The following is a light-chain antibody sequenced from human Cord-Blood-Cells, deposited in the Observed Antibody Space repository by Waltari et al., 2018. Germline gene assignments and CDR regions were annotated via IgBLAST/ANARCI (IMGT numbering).Light chain of an antibody. CDR3: QQRSNT. V-gene: IGKV3-11*01. CDR1: QSVSSY. CDR2: DAS. Sequence: DIVLTQSPATLSLSPGERATLSCRASQSVSSYLAWYQQKPGQAPRLLIYDASNRATGIPARFSGSGSGTDFTLTISSLEPEDFAVYYCQQRSNTFGQGTKVEIK. J-gene: IGKJ1*01.